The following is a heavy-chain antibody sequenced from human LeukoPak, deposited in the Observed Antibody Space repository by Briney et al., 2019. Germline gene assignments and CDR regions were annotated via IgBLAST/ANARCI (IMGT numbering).Heavy chain of an antibody. CDR3: ARAYIVATGYFDY. CDR1: GYSFTSYW. D-gene: IGHD5-12*01. CDR2: IYPGDSDT. J-gene: IGHJ4*02. Sequence: GESLKISCKGSGYSFTSYWIGWVRQMPGKGLEWMGIIYPGDSDTRYSPSFQGQVTISADKSISTAYLQSRSLKASDTAMYYCARAYIVATGYFDYWGQGTLVTVSS. V-gene: IGHV5-51*01.